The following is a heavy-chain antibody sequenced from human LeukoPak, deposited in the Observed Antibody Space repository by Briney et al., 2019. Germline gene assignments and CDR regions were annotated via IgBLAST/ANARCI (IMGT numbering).Heavy chain of an antibody. J-gene: IGHJ4*02. Sequence: GASVKVFCKASGYTFTGYYMHWVRQAPGQGLEWMGWINPNSGGTNYAQKFQGRVTMTRDTSISTAYMELSRLRSDDTAVYYCARGIPNYYDSNDYWGQGTLVTVSS. D-gene: IGHD3-22*01. CDR1: GYTFTGYY. CDR3: ARGIPNYYDSNDY. V-gene: IGHV1-2*02. CDR2: INPNSGGT.